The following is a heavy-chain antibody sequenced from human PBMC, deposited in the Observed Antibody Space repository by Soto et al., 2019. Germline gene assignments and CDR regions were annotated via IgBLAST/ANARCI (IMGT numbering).Heavy chain of an antibody. D-gene: IGHD3-16*01. J-gene: IGHJ4*02. V-gene: IGHV4-4*07. CDR2: ISPSGST. Sequence: QVQLQESGPGMVKPSETLSLTCIVSGASVSSYYWNWIRQPAGKGLEWIGHISPSGSTNYNPSLKSRVTMSLDTSKNQFSLRLTSVTAADTAVYYCARVSGEYSYGLAFDYWGQGTIVTVSS. CDR1: GASVSSYY. CDR3: ARVSGEYSYGLAFDY.